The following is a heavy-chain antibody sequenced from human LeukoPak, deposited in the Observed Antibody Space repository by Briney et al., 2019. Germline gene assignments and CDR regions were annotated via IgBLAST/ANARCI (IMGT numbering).Heavy chain of an antibody. Sequence: ASVTVSLKSSGYTFTGYYMHWVRQAPGQGLEWMGWINPSSGGTNYAQKFQGRVTMTRDTSISTAYMELSRLRSDDTAVYYCARESGSYEAYFDYWGQGTLVTVSS. CDR2: INPSSGGT. J-gene: IGHJ4*02. D-gene: IGHD1-26*01. CDR1: GYTFTGYY. CDR3: ARESGSYEAYFDY. V-gene: IGHV1-2*02.